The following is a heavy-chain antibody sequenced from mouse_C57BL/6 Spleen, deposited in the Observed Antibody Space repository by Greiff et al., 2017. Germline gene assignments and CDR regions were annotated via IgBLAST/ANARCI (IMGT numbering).Heavy chain of an antibody. D-gene: IGHD1-1*01. CDR3: TTIYYYGSSSFAY. J-gene: IGHJ3*01. V-gene: IGHV14-4*01. CDR2: IDPENGDT. CDR1: GFNIKDDY. Sequence: EVQLQQSGAELVRPGASVKLSCTASGFNIKDDYMHWVKQRPEQGLEWIGWIDPENGDTEYASKFQGKATITAETSSNTAYLQLSSLTSEDTAVYYCTTIYYYGSSSFAYWGQGTLVTVSA.